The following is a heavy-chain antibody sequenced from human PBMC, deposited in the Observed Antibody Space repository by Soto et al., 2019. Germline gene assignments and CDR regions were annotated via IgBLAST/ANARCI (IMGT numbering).Heavy chain of an antibody. V-gene: IGHV1-46*01. CDR1: GYSFTSYF. Sequence: QVQLVQSGAEVKKPGASVKISCKASGYSFTSYFIHWVRQAPGQGPEWMGIIDPDGGSTSYAQKFHGRVTMTSDTSTSTVYVELSSLRSEDTAVYYCASLIGVDILRDYWGQGTLVTVSS. D-gene: IGHD3-3*01. J-gene: IGHJ4*02. CDR2: IDPDGGST. CDR3: ASLIGVDILRDY.